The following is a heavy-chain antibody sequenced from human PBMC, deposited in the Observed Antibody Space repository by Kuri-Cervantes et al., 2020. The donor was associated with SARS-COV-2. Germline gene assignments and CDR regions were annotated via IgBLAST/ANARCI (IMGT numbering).Heavy chain of an antibody. CDR3: ARDLDYSNDNWFDP. D-gene: IGHD4-11*01. Sequence: GGSLRLSCAASGFTSSDYAMNWVRQAPGKGLEWVSGINWNGGSTGYADSVKGRFTISRDNAKNSLYLQMNSLRAEDTALYYCARDLDYSNDNWFDPRGQGTLVTVSS. V-gene: IGHV3-20*04. CDR1: GFTSSDYA. J-gene: IGHJ5*02. CDR2: INWNGGST.